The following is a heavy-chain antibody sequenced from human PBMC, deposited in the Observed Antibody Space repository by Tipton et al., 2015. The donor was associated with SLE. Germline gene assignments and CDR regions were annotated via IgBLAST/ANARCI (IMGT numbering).Heavy chain of an antibody. CDR2: IYYSGST. CDR3: ARQAYSSSWYRLFDY. Sequence: TLSLTCTVSGGSISSSSYYWGWIRQPPGKGLEWIGSIYYSGSTYYNPSLKSRVTISVDTSKNQFSLKLSSVTAADTAVYYCARQAYSSSWYRLFDYWGQGTLVTVSS. J-gene: IGHJ4*02. CDR1: GGSISSSSYY. D-gene: IGHD6-13*01. V-gene: IGHV4-39*07.